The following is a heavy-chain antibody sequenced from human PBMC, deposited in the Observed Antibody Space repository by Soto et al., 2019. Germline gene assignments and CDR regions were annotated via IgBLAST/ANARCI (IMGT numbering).Heavy chain of an antibody. V-gene: IGHV3-11*01. Sequence: QVQLVESGGGLVQSGGSLRPSCAASGFTISDYYMTWIRQAPGKGLEWVSYISSVGTTTYYAESVKGRFSISMDDATNSLYLQMNSLTAEDTAVYYCPRDQEGSGSHWLGYKYYGMDVWGQGTTVTVSS. CDR1: GFTISDYY. CDR3: PRDQEGSGSHWLGYKYYGMDV. CDR2: ISSVGTTT. J-gene: IGHJ6*02. D-gene: IGHD3-10*01.